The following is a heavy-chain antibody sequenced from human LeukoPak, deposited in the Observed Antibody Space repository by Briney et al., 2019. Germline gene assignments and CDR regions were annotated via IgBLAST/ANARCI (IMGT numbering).Heavy chain of an antibody. D-gene: IGHD3-22*01. Sequence: SSVKVSCKASGGTFSNYAISWVRQAPGQGLEWMGGIIPIFGTANYAQKFQGRVTITADESTSTAYMELSSLRSEDTAVYYCARGPDYYDSSGYDYYMDVWGKGTTVTVSS. V-gene: IGHV1-69*01. CDR1: GGTFSNYA. J-gene: IGHJ6*03. CDR3: ARGPDYYDSSGYDYYMDV. CDR2: IIPIFGTA.